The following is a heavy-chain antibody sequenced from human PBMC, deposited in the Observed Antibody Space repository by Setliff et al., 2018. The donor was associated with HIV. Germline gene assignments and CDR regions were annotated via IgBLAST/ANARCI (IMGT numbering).Heavy chain of an antibody. J-gene: IGHJ4*02. CDR2: VSYSGST. CDR3: ARLTSGWFFAY. D-gene: IGHD6-19*01. V-gene: IGHV4-59*08. Sequence: PSETLSLTCNVSGGSISTYYWSWIRQPPGKGLEWLGYVSYSGSTNFNPSLESRLAMSVDMSKNHFSLKPSSVTAADTAVYYCARLTSGWFFAYWGQGTLVTVSS. CDR1: GGSISTYY.